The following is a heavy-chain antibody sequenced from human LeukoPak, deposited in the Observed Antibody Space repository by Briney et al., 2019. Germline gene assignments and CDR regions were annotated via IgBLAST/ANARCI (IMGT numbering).Heavy chain of an antibody. Sequence: GGSLRLSCAASGFTFSDYYMRWIRQAPGKGLEWVSYISSSSSYTNYADSVKGRFTISRDNAKNSLYLQMNSLRAEDTAVYYCAVRRITMVRGVIGPDWFDPWGQGTLVTVSS. CDR1: GFTFSDYY. CDR2: ISSSSSYT. J-gene: IGHJ5*02. CDR3: AVRRITMVRGVIGPDWFDP. D-gene: IGHD3-10*01. V-gene: IGHV3-11*06.